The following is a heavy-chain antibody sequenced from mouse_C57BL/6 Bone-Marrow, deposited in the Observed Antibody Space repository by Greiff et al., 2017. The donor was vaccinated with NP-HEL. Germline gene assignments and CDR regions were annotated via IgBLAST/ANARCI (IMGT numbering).Heavy chain of an antibody. CDR1: GYTFTSYW. V-gene: IGHV1-69*01. CDR3: ARLIITTVVYFDY. CDR2: IDPSDSYT. Sequence: QVQLQQPGAELVMPGASVKLSCKASGYTFTSYWMHWVKQRPGQGLEWIGEIDPSDSYTNYNQKFKGKSTLTVDKSSSTAYMQLSSLTSEDSAVYYCARLIITTVVYFDYWGQGTTLTVSS. J-gene: IGHJ2*01. D-gene: IGHD1-1*01.